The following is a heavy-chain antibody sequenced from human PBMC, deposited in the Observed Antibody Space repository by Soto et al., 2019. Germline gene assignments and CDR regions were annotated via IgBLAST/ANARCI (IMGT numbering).Heavy chain of an antibody. CDR1: GFTFSSYA. CDR2: ISGSGGST. J-gene: IGHJ4*02. CDR3: AKDRSPQYRMIVVVHEAN. D-gene: IGHD3-22*01. Sequence: PGGSLRLSCAASGFTFSSYAMSWVRQAPGKGLEWVSAISGSGGSTYYADSVKGRFTISRDNSKNTLYLQMNSLRAEDTAVYYCAKDRSPQYRMIVVVHEANWGQGTLVTVSS. V-gene: IGHV3-23*01.